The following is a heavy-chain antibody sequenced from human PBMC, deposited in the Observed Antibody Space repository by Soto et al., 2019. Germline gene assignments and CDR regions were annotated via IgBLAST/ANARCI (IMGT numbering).Heavy chain of an antibody. CDR3: ARELAYCGGDCYRFDKNEYFQH. CDR1: GFTFSSYA. CDR2: ISYDGSNK. D-gene: IGHD2-21*02. V-gene: IGHV3-30-3*01. Sequence: QVQLVESGGGVVQPGRSLRLSCAASGFTFSSYAMHWVRQAPGKGLERVAVISYDGSNKYYADSVKGRFTISRDNSKNTLYLQMNSLRAEDTAVYYCARELAYCGGDCYRFDKNEYFQHWGQGTLVTVSS. J-gene: IGHJ1*01.